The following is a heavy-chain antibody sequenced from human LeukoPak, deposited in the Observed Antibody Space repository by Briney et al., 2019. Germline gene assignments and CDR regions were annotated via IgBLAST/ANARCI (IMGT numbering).Heavy chain of an antibody. D-gene: IGHD3-22*01. CDR3: ARDPSLGRSGYLPFDY. J-gene: IGHJ4*02. CDR1: GSSISSSSYY. Sequence: SETLSLTCTVSGSSISSSSYYGGWSRQPPGEGLEWIGSIYYSGSTYYNPSLKSRVTISVDTSKNQFSLQLSSVTAADTAVYYCARDPSLGRSGYLPFDYWGQGTLVTVS. CDR2: IYYSGST. V-gene: IGHV4-39*07.